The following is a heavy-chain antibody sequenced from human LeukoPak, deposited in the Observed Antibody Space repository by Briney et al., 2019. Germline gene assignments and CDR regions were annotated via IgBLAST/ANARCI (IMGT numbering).Heavy chain of an antibody. J-gene: IGHJ4*02. CDR3: ATSGYSYE. V-gene: IGHV4-59*01. D-gene: IGHD5-18*01. Sequence: SETLSLTCTVSGGSISSYYWSWIRQPPGKGLEWIGYIYYSGSTNYNPSLKSRVTISVDTSKNQFSLKLSSVTAADTAVYYCATSGYSYEWGQGTLVTVSS. CDR1: GGSISSYY. CDR2: IYYSGST.